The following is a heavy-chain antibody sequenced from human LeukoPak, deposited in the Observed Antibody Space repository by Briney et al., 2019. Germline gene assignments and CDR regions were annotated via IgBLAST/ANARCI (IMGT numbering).Heavy chain of an antibody. CDR1: GFTFSSYA. CDR2: ISGSGGST. V-gene: IGHV3-23*01. CDR3: AKDQGYSGYDLPDAFDI. D-gene: IGHD5-12*01. Sequence: PGRSLRLSCAASGFTFSSYAMHWVRQAPGKGLEWVSAISGSGGSTYYADSVKGRFTISRDNSKNTLYLQMNSLRAEDTAVYYCAKDQGYSGYDLPDAFDIWGQGTMVTVSS. J-gene: IGHJ3*02.